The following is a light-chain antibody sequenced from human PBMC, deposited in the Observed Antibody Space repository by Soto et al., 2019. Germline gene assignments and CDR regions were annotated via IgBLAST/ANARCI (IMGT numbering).Light chain of an antibody. V-gene: IGKV1-5*03. CDR1: QSISSW. CDR3: QQYNSYSRT. Sequence: DLQMTHSPSTLSASVGDRVTITCRASQSISSWLAWYQQKPGKAPKLLIYKASSLESGVPSRFSGSGSGTEFTLTISSLQPDDFATYYCQQYNSYSRTFGQGTKGDIK. CDR2: KAS. J-gene: IGKJ1*01.